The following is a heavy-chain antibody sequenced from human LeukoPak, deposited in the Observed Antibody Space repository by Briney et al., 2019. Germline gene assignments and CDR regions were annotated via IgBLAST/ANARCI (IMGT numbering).Heavy chain of an antibody. D-gene: IGHD4-23*01. Sequence: PGGSLRLSCAASGFTFSGYGMHWVRQAPGKGLEWVAVISYDGSNKYYADSVKGRFTISRDNSKNTLYLQMNSLRAEDTAVYYCAKRLHAVDLLYSYGMDVWGQGTTVTVSS. V-gene: IGHV3-30*18. CDR2: ISYDGSNK. CDR1: GFTFSGYG. CDR3: AKRLHAVDLLYSYGMDV. J-gene: IGHJ6*02.